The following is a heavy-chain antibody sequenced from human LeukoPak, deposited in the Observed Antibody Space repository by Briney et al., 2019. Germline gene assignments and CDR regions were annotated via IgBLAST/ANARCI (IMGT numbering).Heavy chain of an antibody. Sequence: PSETLSLTCTVSGGSISSSSYYWGWIRQPPGKGLEWIGSINYGGSTYYNPSLKSRVTISVDTSKNQFSLKLSSVTAADTAVYYCARTRGIIRGSEITFDPWGQGTLVTVSS. V-gene: IGHV4-39*01. D-gene: IGHD1-14*01. CDR1: GGSISSSSYY. CDR2: INYGGST. J-gene: IGHJ5*02. CDR3: ARTRGIIRGSEITFDP.